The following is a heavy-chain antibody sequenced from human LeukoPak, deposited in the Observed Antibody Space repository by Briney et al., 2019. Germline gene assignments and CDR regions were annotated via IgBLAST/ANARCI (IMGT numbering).Heavy chain of an antibody. D-gene: IGHD3-22*01. J-gene: IGHJ4*02. V-gene: IGHV3-74*01. CDR3: AKIGMYYYDSSGYYYDYFDY. Sequence: PEGSLRLSCVASGFTFSNYWMLWVRQAPGKGLMWVSLISTDGKSTRYAESVKGRFTISRDNAKNTLYLQMNSLRAEDTAVYYCAKIGMYYYDSSGYYYDYFDYWGQGTLVTVSS. CDR2: ISTDGKST. CDR1: GFTFSNYW.